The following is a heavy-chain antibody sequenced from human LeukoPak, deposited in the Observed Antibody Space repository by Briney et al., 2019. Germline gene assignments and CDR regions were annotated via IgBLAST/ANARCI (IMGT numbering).Heavy chain of an antibody. V-gene: IGHV3-7*01. CDR1: GFTFSSYW. J-gene: IGHJ4*02. D-gene: IGHD5-18*01. CDR2: IKQDGSEK. CDR3: ARAPTWIQLWLPY. Sequence: GGSLRLSCAASGFTFSSYWTSWVRQAPGKGLEWVANIKQDGSEKYYVDSVKGRFTISRDNAKNSLYLQMNSLRAEDTAVYYCARAPTWIQLWLPYWGQGTLVTVSS.